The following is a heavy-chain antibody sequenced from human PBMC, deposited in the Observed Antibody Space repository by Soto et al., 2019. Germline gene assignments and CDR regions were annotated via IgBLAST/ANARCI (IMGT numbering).Heavy chain of an antibody. J-gene: IGHJ4*02. CDR2: IYPGDSDT. V-gene: IGHV5-51*01. D-gene: IGHD6-19*01. CDR3: TRGWLAQYYFDY. CDR1: GYSFTSYW. Sequence: GESLKISCKGYGYSFTSYWIAWVRQMPGKGLEWMGIIYPGDSDTRYSPSFQGQVTISADKSISTAYLQWSSLEASDTAMYYCTRGWLAQYYFDYWGQGTLVTVYS.